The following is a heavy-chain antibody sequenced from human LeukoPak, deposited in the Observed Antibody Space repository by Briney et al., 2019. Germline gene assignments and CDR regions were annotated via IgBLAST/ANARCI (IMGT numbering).Heavy chain of an antibody. CDR3: AKDPAIFGVVIEGRTYY. J-gene: IGHJ4*02. Sequence: GGSLRLSCAASGFTFSDYYMSWIRQAPGKGLECVAYISHTAGTIYYADSVKGRFTISRDNSKNTLYLQMNSLRAEDTAVYYCAKDPAIFGVVIEGRTYYWGQGTLVTVSS. CDR1: GFTFSDYY. V-gene: IGHV3-11*01. D-gene: IGHD3-3*01. CDR2: ISHTAGTI.